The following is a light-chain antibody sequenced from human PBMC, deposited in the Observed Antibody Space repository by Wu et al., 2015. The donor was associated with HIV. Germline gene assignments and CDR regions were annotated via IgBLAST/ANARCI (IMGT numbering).Light chain of an antibody. CDR2: KAS. CDR3: QQYNSYPFT. J-gene: IGKJ3*01. CDR1: QSIRNW. Sequence: DIQMTQSPSTLSASVGDRVTITCRASQSIRNWLAWFQQRPGKAPKVLIYKASSLEGGVPSRFSGSGSGTEFTLTISSLQPDDFATYYCQQYNSYPFTFGLGPKRISN. V-gene: IGKV1-5*03.